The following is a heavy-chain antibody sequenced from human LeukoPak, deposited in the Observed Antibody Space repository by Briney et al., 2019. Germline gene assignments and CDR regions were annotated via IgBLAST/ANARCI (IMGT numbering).Heavy chain of an antibody. D-gene: IGHD6-19*01. Sequence: GRSLRLSCAASGFTFDDYAMHWVRQAPGKGLEWVSGISWNSGSIGYADSVKGRFTISRDNARNSLYVQMNSLRAEDTALYYCAKDATYSSGWTDYWGQGTLVTVSS. V-gene: IGHV3-9*01. CDR1: GFTFDDYA. CDR2: ISWNSGSI. J-gene: IGHJ4*02. CDR3: AKDATYSSGWTDY.